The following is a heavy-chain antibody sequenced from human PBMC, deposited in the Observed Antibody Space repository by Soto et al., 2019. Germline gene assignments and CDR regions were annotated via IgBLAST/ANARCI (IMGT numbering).Heavy chain of an antibody. Sequence: GASVKGSCKASGYTFTGDYRHGGRQAPGQGLEWMGWLNPNSGGTNYAQKFQGRVPMTRDTSISTAYMELSRLRSDDRGVYYCARVRFVLMAVAAFDIWGQGTMVTVSS. D-gene: IGHD2-8*01. CDR3: ARVRFVLMAVAAFDI. J-gene: IGHJ3*02. CDR1: GYTFTGDY. V-gene: IGHV1-2*02. CDR2: LNPNSGGT.